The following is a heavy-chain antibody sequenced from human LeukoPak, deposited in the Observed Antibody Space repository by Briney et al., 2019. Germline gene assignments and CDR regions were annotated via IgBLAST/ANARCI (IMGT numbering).Heavy chain of an antibody. CDR1: GYSISSGYS. Sequence: PSETLSLTCAVSGYSISSGYSWSWIRQPAGKTLEWIGRIYSSGSTNYNPSLKSRVTMSADTSKNHFSLKLSSVTAADAAVYYCARDPAPDAFDIWGQGTMVTVSS. CDR3: ARDPAPDAFDI. J-gene: IGHJ3*02. CDR2: IYSSGST. V-gene: IGHV4-61*02.